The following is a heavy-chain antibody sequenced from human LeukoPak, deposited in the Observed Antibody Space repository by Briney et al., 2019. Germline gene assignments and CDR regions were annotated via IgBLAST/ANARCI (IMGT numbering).Heavy chain of an antibody. CDR3: AADSIRYFDFDYYGMDV. Sequence: SVKVSCKASGFTFSSSAVQWVRQARGQGLEWIGWIVVGSGNTNYAQKFQERVTITRDMSTSTAYMELSSLRSEDTAVYYCAADSIRYFDFDYYGMDVWGKGTTVTVSS. CDR1: GFTFSSSA. V-gene: IGHV1-58*01. CDR2: IVVGSGNT. D-gene: IGHD3-9*01. J-gene: IGHJ6*04.